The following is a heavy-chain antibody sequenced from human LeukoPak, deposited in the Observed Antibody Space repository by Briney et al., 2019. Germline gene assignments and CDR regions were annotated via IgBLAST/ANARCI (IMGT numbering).Heavy chain of an antibody. Sequence: GGSLRLSCAASGFTFSSYGMHWVRQAPGKGLQWVAFIWYDGNDKYYADSVKGRFTISRDSSKNTLYLQMNSLRAEDTAVYYCAKDPLQYGSGSYYFDYWGQGTLVTVSS. CDR2: IWYDGNDK. D-gene: IGHD3-10*01. V-gene: IGHV3-30*02. J-gene: IGHJ4*02. CDR3: AKDPLQYGSGSYYFDY. CDR1: GFTFSSYG.